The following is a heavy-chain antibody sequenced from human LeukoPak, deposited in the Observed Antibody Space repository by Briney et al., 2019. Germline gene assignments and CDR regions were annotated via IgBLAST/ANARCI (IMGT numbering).Heavy chain of an antibody. CDR2: LSYTGKT. J-gene: IGHJ4*02. V-gene: IGHV4-59*02. CDR1: GASVSSSH. D-gene: IGHD3-9*01. CDR3: SEGYFEPFAH. Sequence: PSETLSLTCVVSGASVSSSHWNWIRQLPGKGLEWIGCLSYTGKTDYNPSLSGRVTMSLGTSNNQVSLTLRSVTAADTAVYYCSEGYFEPFAHWGQGILAAVSS.